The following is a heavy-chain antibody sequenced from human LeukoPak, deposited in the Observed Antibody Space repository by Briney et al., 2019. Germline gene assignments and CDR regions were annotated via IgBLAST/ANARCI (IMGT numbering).Heavy chain of an antibody. CDR1: GGSFSGYF. CDR2: INHSGST. CDR3: ARGLGGYYYGMDV. Sequence: SETLSLTCAVYGGSFSGYFWSWIRQPPGKGLEWIGEINHSGSTNYNPSLKSRVTISVDTSKNQFSLKLSSVTAADTAVYYCARGLGGYYYGMDVWGQGTTVTVSS. J-gene: IGHJ6*02. V-gene: IGHV4-34*01. D-gene: IGHD2-15*01.